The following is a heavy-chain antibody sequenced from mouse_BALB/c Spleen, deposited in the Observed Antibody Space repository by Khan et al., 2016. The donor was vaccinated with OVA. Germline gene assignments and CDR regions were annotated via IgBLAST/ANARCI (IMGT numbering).Heavy chain of an antibody. V-gene: IGHV2-2*02. D-gene: IGHD1-1*02. CDR2: IWSGGIT. CDR3: AGNRNGYFDS. Sequence: QVQLKESGPGLVQPSQSLSITCTVSGFSLANYGVHWVRQSPGKGLEWLGVIWSGGITDYNATFISSLSTNKDNTQGQVIFKMHSLQANDTAIYYSAGNRNGYFDSWGQGSTLTVSS. CDR1: GFSLANYG. J-gene: IGHJ2*01.